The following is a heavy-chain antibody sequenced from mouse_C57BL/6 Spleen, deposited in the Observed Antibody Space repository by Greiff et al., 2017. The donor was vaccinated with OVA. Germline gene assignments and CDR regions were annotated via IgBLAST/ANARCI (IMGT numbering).Heavy chain of an antibody. CDR3: ARGETAQATSYAMDY. D-gene: IGHD3-2*02. CDR1: GYTFTSYW. J-gene: IGHJ4*01. CDR2: IYPGSGST. V-gene: IGHV1-55*01. Sequence: QVQLQQPGAELVKPGASVKMSCKASGYTFTSYWITWVKQRPGQGLEWIGDIYPGSGSTNYNEKFKSKATLTVDTSSSTAYMQLSSLTSEDSAVDYCARGETAQATSYAMDYWGQGTSVTVSS.